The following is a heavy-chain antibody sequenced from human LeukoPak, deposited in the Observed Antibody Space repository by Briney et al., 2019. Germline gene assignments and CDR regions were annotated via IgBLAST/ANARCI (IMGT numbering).Heavy chain of an antibody. Sequence: GASVKVSCKASGGTFSSYAISWVRQAPGQGLEWMGGIIPIFGTANYAQKFQGRVTITTDESTSTAYMELSSLRSEDTAVYYCASGQGFGVVIGAFDIWGQGTMVTVSS. CDR1: GGTFSSYA. CDR3: ASGQGFGVVIGAFDI. D-gene: IGHD3-3*01. V-gene: IGHV1-69*05. J-gene: IGHJ3*02. CDR2: IIPIFGTA.